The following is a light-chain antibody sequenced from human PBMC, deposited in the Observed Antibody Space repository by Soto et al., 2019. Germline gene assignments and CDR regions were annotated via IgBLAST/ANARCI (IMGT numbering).Light chain of an antibody. CDR1: SMDVGDYNY. CDR2: EVS. CDR3: CSYTSTSARV. Sequence: SVLTQPASVSGAPRQSRTICCTGTSMDVGDYNYVCWYQQQPGKVPRIMIFEVSNRPSGISNRFSGSKSGNTASLTISGLQTDDEADYYCCSYTSTSARVFGTGTKVTVL. V-gene: IGLV2-14*01. J-gene: IGLJ1*01.